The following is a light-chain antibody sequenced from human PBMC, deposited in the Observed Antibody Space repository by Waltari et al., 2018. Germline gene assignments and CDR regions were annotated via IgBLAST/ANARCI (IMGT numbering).Light chain of an antibody. CDR1: NIGSKS. J-gene: IGLJ2*01. Sequence: SYVLTQPPSVSVAPGQTARITCGGTNIGSKSVHWYQQKPGQAPVLVVYDDSDRPSGIPERFSGSNSGNTATLTISRVEAGDEADYYCQVWDSSSDHLFGGGTKLTVL. CDR2: DDS. CDR3: QVWDSSSDHL. V-gene: IGLV3-21*02.